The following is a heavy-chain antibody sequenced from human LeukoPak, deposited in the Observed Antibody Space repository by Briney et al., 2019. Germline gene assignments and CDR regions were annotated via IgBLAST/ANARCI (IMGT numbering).Heavy chain of an antibody. V-gene: IGHV3-49*04. D-gene: IGHD2-21*01. Sequence: PGGSLRLSCTASGFTFGDYAMSWVRQAPGKGLEWVGFIRSKAYGGTTEYAASVKGRFTISRDDSKSIAYLQMNSLKTEDTAVYYCTTDPGYCGGDCYWDWGQGTLVTVSS. J-gene: IGHJ4*02. CDR2: IRSKAYGGTT. CDR3: TTDPGYCGGDCYWD. CDR1: GFTFGDYA.